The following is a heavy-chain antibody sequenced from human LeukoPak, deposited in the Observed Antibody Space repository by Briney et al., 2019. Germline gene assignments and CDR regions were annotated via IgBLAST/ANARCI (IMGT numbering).Heavy chain of an antibody. Sequence: GGSLRLSCAASGFTFSSYAMHWVRQAPGEGLEYVSAISSNGGSTYYASSVKGRFTISRDNSKNTLYLQMGSLRAEDMAVYYCARAREDLDAFDIWGQGTMVTVSS. CDR3: ARAREDLDAFDI. D-gene: IGHD6-6*01. CDR2: ISSNGGST. V-gene: IGHV3-64*01. CDR1: GFTFSSYA. J-gene: IGHJ3*02.